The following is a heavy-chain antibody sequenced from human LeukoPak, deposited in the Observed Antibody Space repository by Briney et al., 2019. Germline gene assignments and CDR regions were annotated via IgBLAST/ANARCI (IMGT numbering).Heavy chain of an antibody. J-gene: IGHJ4*02. CDR1: GFTFSTYN. V-gene: IGHV3-48*02. Sequence: GGSLRLSCVASGFTFSTYNMNWVRQAPGKGLEWLSYIHSSSGTIYYADSVKGRFTISRDNAKSSLYLQMNSLRDEDTAVYYCARYGELWNIRAFDYWGQGTLVTVSS. D-gene: IGHD5-18*01. CDR2: IHSSSGTI. CDR3: ARYGELWNIRAFDY.